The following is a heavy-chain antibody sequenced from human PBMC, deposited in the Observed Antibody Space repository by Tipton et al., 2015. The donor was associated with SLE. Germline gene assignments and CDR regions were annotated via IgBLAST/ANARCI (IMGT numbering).Heavy chain of an antibody. V-gene: IGHV3-30*02. D-gene: IGHD4-17*01. CDR3: AKARYGDSYYFDY. Sequence: SLRLSCAASGFTFSSYGMPWVRQAPGKGLEWVAFIRYDGSNKYYADSVKGRFTISRDNSKNTLYLQMNSLRAEDTAVYYCAKARYGDSYYFDYWGQGTLVTVSS. CDR2: IRYDGSNK. J-gene: IGHJ4*02. CDR1: GFTFSSYG.